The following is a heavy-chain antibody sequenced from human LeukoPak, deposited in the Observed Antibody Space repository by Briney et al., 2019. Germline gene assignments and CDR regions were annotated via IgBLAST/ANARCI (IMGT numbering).Heavy chain of an antibody. Sequence: GGSLRLSCAASGLSFSSYWMSWVRQAPGKGLEWVANIKEDGSETYYLDSVKGRFTVSRDNAKNSVFLQMSSLRAGDTAVYYCASGKIFFDFWGQGLLVSVSS. CDR2: IKEDGSET. D-gene: IGHD3-9*01. V-gene: IGHV3-7*01. CDR3: ASGKIFFDF. J-gene: IGHJ5*01. CDR1: GLSFSSYW.